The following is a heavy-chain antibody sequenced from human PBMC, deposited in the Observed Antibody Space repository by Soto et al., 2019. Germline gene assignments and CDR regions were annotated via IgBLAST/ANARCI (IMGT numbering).Heavy chain of an antibody. J-gene: IGHJ4*02. Sequence: ASVKVSCKASGYTFTNYYMHWVRQAPGQRLEWMGWINAGNGDTKYSQKFQDRVTIARDTSANTAFMELSSLRSEDTAVYYCARGSAAAGPYYFDYWAQGTLVTVSS. V-gene: IGHV1-3*01. CDR2: INAGNGDT. CDR3: ARGSAAAGPYYFDY. D-gene: IGHD6-13*01. CDR1: GYTFTNYY.